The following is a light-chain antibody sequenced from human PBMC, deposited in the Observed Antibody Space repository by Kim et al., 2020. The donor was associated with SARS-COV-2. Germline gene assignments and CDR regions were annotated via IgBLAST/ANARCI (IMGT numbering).Light chain of an antibody. J-gene: IGKJ1*01. CDR1: QSVTSSY. CDR2: GAS. V-gene: IGKV3-20*01. CDR3: QQYGTSLLT. Sequence: EIVLTQSPGTLSLSPGERATLSCRASQSVTSSYLAWYQQKPGQPPRLLIYGASNRATGIPDRFSGSGSGTDFTLTISRLESEDLAVYYGQQYGTSLLTFGQGTKVDSK.